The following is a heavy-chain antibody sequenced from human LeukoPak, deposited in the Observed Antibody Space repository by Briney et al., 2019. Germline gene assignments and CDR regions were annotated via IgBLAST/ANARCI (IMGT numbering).Heavy chain of an antibody. Sequence: SETLSLTCTVSGGSISSYYWSWIRQPAGKGLEWIGRIYTTGSTNYNPSLKSRVTMSVDTSKNQFSLKLNSVTAADTAVYYCAGEGPQGRTPSWFDPWGQGTLVTVSP. J-gene: IGHJ5*02. CDR3: AGEGPQGRTPSWFDP. CDR2: IYTTGST. D-gene: IGHD2-15*01. V-gene: IGHV4-4*07. CDR1: GGSISSYY.